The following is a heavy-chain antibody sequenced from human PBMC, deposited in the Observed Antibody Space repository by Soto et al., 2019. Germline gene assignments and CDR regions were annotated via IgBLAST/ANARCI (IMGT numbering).Heavy chain of an antibody. CDR1: GDTFSSIG. J-gene: IGHJ4*02. Sequence: QVQLVQSGADVKKPGSAVRVSCKASGDTFSSIGISWVRQAPGQGLEWMGGIIPILGTANYAQKFQGRVTITADESTSTAYMELSNLRSKDTAVYYCARGEQRGYNFGPLDYWGQGTLVTVSS. V-gene: IGHV1-69*11. CDR2: IIPILGTA. CDR3: ARGEQRGYNFGPLDY. D-gene: IGHD5-18*01.